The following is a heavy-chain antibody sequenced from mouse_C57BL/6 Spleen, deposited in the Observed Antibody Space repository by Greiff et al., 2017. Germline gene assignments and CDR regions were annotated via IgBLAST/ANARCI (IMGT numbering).Heavy chain of an antibody. Sequence: VHLVESGPGLVAPSQTLSLSCTVSGFSFTSYGVHWVRQPPGKGLEWLVVIWSDGSTSYNSALKSRLSISKDNSKSQVFLKMNSRQTDDTAMYYCARHEYIGTMDYWGQGTSVTVSS. V-gene: IGHV2-6-1*01. D-gene: IGHD5-1*01. CDR3: ARHEYIGTMDY. CDR1: GFSFTSYG. J-gene: IGHJ4*01. CDR2: IWSDGST.